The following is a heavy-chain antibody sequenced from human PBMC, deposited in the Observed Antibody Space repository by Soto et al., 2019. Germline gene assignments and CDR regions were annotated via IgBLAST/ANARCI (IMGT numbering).Heavy chain of an antibody. CDR3: AKDTGGSTGT. D-gene: IGHD1-26*01. J-gene: IGHJ5*02. Sequence: QVQLVESGGGVVQPGRSLRLSCAASGFTFNSYGMHWVRQAPGKGLEWVAVISYDGSNKYYADSVKGRFTISRDNSNNTLYLQINSLRAEHTDVYYCAKDTGGSTGTWGQGTLVTVSS. CDR2: ISYDGSNK. V-gene: IGHV3-30*18. CDR1: GFTFNSYG.